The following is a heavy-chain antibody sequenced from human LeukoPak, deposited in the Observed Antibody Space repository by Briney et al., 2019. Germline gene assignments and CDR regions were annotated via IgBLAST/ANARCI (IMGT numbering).Heavy chain of an antibody. D-gene: IGHD2-15*01. J-gene: IGHJ4*02. V-gene: IGHV3-21*01. Sequence: GGSLRLSCAASGFTFSSYSMNWVRQAPGKGLEWVSSISSSSSYIYHADSVKGRFTISRDNAKNSLYLQMNSLRAEDTAVYYCARDRRYCSGGSCYSFDYWGQGTLVTVSS. CDR1: GFTFSSYS. CDR2: ISSSSSYI. CDR3: ARDRRYCSGGSCYSFDY.